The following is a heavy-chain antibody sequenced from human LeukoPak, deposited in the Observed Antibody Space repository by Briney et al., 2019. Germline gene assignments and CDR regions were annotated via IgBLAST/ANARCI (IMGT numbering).Heavy chain of an antibody. Sequence: NPSETLSLTCAVYGVSFSGYYWSWIRQPPGEGLEWIGEINHSGSTNYNPSLKSRVTISVDTSKNQFSLKLSSVTAADTAVYYCARAIEYSIPGWGQGTLVTVSS. D-gene: IGHD6-6*01. J-gene: IGHJ4*02. CDR2: INHSGST. V-gene: IGHV4-34*01. CDR1: GVSFSGYY. CDR3: ARAIEYSIPG.